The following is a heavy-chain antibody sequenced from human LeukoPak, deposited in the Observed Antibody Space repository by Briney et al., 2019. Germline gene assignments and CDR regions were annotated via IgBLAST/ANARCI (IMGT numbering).Heavy chain of an antibody. V-gene: IGHV4-59*01. Sequence: SETLSLTCTVSGGSISSYYWSWIRQPPGKGLEWIGYIYYSGSTNYNPSLKSRVTISVDTSKNQFSLKLSSVTAADTAVYYCARVQYSYGWDAIGLDYWGQGTLVTVSS. J-gene: IGHJ4*02. D-gene: IGHD5-18*01. CDR3: ARVQYSYGWDAIGLDY. CDR1: GGSISSYY. CDR2: IYYSGST.